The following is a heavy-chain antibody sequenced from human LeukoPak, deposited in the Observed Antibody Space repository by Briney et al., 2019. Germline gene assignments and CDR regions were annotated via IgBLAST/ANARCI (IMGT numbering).Heavy chain of an antibody. D-gene: IGHD3-22*01. J-gene: IGHJ2*01. V-gene: IGHV3-30*18. Sequence: GGSLRLSCAASGFTFSNYGMHWVRQAPGKGLEWVAVISYDGSNKYYADSVKGRFTISRDNSKNTLYLQMNSLRAEDTAVYYCAKNRDRGVPTYYYDSSGSSHFDFWGRGTLVTVSS. CDR1: GFTFSNYG. CDR2: ISYDGSNK. CDR3: AKNRDRGVPTYYYDSSGSSHFDF.